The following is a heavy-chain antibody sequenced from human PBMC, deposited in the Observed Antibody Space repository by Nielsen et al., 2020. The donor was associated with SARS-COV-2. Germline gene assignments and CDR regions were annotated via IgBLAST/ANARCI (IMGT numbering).Heavy chain of an antibody. J-gene: IGHJ6*03. D-gene: IGHD4-11*01. CDR1: GYTFTSYG. Sequence: ASVKVSCKASGYTFTSYGISWVRQAPGKGLEWMGGFDPEDGETIYAQKFQGRVTMTEDTSTDTAYMELSSLRSEDTAVYYCATRSWDSTVPKVMNTNYYYYYYMDVWGKGTTVTVSS. CDR2: FDPEDGET. V-gene: IGHV1-24*01. CDR3: ATRSWDSTVPKVMNTNYYYYYYMDV.